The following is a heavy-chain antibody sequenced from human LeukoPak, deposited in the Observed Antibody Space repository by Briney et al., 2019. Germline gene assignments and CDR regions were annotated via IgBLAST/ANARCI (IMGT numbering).Heavy chain of an antibody. CDR3: ARGLMVRGVLAYFDY. CDR2: IYYSGST. CDR1: GGSISSYY. J-gene: IGHJ4*02. V-gene: IGHV4-59*01. Sequence: SETLSLTCTVSGGSISSYYWSWIRHAPGKGLEWSGYIYYSGSTNYNPSLKSRVTIPVDTSKNQFSLKLSSVTAADTAVYYCARGLMVRGVLAYFDYWGQGTLVTVSS. D-gene: IGHD3-10*01.